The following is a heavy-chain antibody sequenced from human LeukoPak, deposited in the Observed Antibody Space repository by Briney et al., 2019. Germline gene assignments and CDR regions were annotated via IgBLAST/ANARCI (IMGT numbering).Heavy chain of an antibody. CDR3: ARDGETGQFDY. D-gene: IGHD3-10*01. J-gene: IGHJ4*02. V-gene: IGHV3-30-3*01. CDR1: GFTFSSYA. CDR2: ISYDGSNK. Sequence: AGRSLKLSCAASGFTFSSYAMHWVRQAPGKGLEWVAVISYDGSNKYYADSVKGRFTISRDNSKNTLYLQMNSLRAEDTAVYYCARDGETGQFDYWGQGTLVTVSS.